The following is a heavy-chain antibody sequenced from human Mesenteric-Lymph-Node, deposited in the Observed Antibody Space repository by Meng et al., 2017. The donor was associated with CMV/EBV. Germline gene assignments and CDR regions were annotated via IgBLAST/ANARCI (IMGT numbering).Heavy chain of an antibody. CDR3: ASHAWDTTGWYYFDY. CDR2: IRYDGSNK. CDR1: GFTFSSFG. J-gene: IGHJ4*02. Sequence: GGSLRLSCAASGFTFSSFGIHWVRQAPGKGLEWVAFIRYDGSNKYYVDSVKGRFTISRDNSKNTLYVQMNSLRAEDTAVFYCASHAWDTTGWYYFDYWGQGTLVTVSS. D-gene: IGHD6-19*01. V-gene: IGHV3-30*02.